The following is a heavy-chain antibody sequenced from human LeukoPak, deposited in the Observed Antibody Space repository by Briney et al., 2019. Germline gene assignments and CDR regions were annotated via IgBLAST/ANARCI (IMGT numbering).Heavy chain of an antibody. V-gene: IGHV3-21*01. D-gene: IGHD2-21*02. CDR3: AREMVVAAIPSRQMDV. CDR2: ISNNSGFK. CDR1: GFTFSRYT. J-gene: IGHJ6*04. Sequence: GGSLRLSCAASGFTFSRYTMNWVRQAPGKGLEWVSSISNNSGFKKYADSLKGRFTISRDNAKNSLYLQMNSLRAEDTAVYYCAREMVVAAIPSRQMDVWGKGTTVTISS.